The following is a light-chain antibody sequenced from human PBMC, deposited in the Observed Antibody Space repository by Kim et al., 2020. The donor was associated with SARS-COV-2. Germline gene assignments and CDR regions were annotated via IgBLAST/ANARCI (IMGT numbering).Light chain of an antibody. V-gene: IGKV1-27*01. CDR2: AAS. J-gene: IGKJ1*01. CDR1: QGIDNY. CDR3: QKYNSAPWT. Sequence: SASVGDRITITCRASQGIDNYLAWYQQKPGKIPKLLIYAASTLQSGVPSRFSGSGSGTHFTLTISSLQPEDVATYYCQKYNSAPWTFGQGTKLEI.